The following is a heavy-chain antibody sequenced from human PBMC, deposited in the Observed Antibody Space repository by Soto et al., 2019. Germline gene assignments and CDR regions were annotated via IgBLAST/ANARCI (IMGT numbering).Heavy chain of an antibody. J-gene: IGHJ6*02. D-gene: IGHD2-2*01. CDR2: ISAYNGNT. Sequence: ASVKVSCKASGYTFTIYGISWVRQAPGQGLEWMGWISAYNGNTNYAQKLQGRVTMTTDTSTSTAYMELRSLRSDDTAVYYCARVRGGYCSSTSCYGPDYYGMDVWGQGTTVTVSS. V-gene: IGHV1-18*01. CDR3: ARVRGGYCSSTSCYGPDYYGMDV. CDR1: GYTFTIYG.